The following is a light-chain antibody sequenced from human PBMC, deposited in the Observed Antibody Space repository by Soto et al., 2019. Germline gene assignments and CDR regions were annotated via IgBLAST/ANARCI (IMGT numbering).Light chain of an antibody. J-gene: IGKJ1*01. CDR1: QSVSNNY. Sequence: EIVLTQSPGTLSLSPLEIATLSWRASQSVSNNYLAWYQQKPGQAPRLLIYGASNRATGIPDRFSGSGSGTDFTLTISRLESEDFAVYYCQQYGSSGTFGQGTKVDIK. CDR3: QQYGSSGT. V-gene: IGKV3-20*01. CDR2: GAS.